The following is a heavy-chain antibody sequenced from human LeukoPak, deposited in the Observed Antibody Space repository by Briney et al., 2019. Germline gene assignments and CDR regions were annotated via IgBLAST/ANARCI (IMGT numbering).Heavy chain of an antibody. J-gene: IGHJ3*02. CDR1: GFTFSGSA. CDR2: IRREDNTYAT. D-gene: IGHD4-17*01. Sequence: PGGSLRLSCATSGFTFSGSAIPWVRQASGKGLEWVGRIRREDNTYATAYAVSVRGRFSISRDDSKNTAYLQMNGLRAEDTAVYYCTSLPTVTTAFDIWAKGQWSPSLQ. CDR3: TSLPTVTTAFDI. V-gene: IGHV3-73*01.